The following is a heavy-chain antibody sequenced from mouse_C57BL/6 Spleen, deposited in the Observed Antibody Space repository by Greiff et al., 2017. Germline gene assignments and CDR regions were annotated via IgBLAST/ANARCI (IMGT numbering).Heavy chain of an antibody. V-gene: IGHV5-4*01. CDR2: ISDGGSYT. D-gene: IGHD4-1*01. CDR1: GFTFSSYA. Sequence: EVQGVESGGGLVKPGGSLKLSCAASGFTFSSYAMSWVRQTPEKRLDWVATISDGGSYTYYPDNVKGRFPIARDNAKNNLYLQMSHLKSEDTAMYYCARDLLTGTSYYFDYWGQGTTLTVAS. J-gene: IGHJ2*01. CDR3: ARDLLTGTSYYFDY.